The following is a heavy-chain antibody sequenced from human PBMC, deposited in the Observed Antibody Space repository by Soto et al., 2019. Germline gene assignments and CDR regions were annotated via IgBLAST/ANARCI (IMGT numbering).Heavy chain of an antibody. Sequence: QVQLVQSGAEVKEPGASVRVSCKASGYTFSSYGFSWVRQAPGQGLEWVAWISANSGDTNSAQKFQGRVTLTTDTSTSTAYMALRSLTSDDTAVYYCARDLLDSCGGPSCIDFVFWCQGALVTVSS. CDR1: GYTFSSYG. V-gene: IGHV1-18*01. J-gene: IGHJ4*02. CDR3: ARDLLDSCGGPSCIDFVF. D-gene: IGHD2-2*01. CDR2: ISANSGDT.